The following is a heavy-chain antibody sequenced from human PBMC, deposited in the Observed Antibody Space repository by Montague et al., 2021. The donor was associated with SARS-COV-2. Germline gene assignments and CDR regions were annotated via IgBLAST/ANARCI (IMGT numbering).Heavy chain of an antibody. CDR2: IYGGDEK. Sequence: PALVKPTQTLTLTCTFPGFSLNTPEVAVGWIRQPPGKALEWLALIYGGDEKRYGPSLQSRLTITRDTSKSQVVLTMTNMDPVDTATYFCAHRFAGFFDYWGQGTPVTVSS. CDR3: AHRFAGFFDY. J-gene: IGHJ4*02. V-gene: IGHV2-5*05. CDR1: GFSLNTPEVA.